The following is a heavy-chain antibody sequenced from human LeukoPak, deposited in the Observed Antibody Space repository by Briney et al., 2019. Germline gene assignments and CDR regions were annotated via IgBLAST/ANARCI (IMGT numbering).Heavy chain of an antibody. V-gene: IGHV3-7*01. CDR3: ASSGSYRFDY. D-gene: IGHD1-26*01. J-gene: IGHJ4*02. CDR2: IKQDGSEK. Sequence: GGSLRLSCAASGFIFSSYWMSWVRQAPGKGLEWVANIKQDGSEKYYVDSVKGRFTISRDNAKNSLYLQMNSLRDEDTAVYYCASSGSYRFDYWGQGTLVTVSS. CDR1: GFIFSSYW.